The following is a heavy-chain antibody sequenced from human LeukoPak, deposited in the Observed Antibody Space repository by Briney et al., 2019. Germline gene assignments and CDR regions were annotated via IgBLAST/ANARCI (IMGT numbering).Heavy chain of an antibody. CDR2: IYPGDSGP. CDR3: GMSGDRVPLQDDVFDV. D-gene: IGHD1-26*01. CDR1: GYSFTSYC. Sequence: GESLKISCNVSGYSFTSYCIGWVRQMPGKGLEWMGIIYPGDSGPTYSPSFQGQVTISVDKSINTAYLQWSSLQASDTAMYYCGMSGDRVPLQDDVFDVWGQRTMVTVST. V-gene: IGHV5-51*01. J-gene: IGHJ3*01.